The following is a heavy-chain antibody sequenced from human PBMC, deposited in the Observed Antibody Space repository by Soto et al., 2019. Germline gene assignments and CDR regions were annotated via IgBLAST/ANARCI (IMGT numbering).Heavy chain of an antibody. V-gene: IGHV1-18*01. D-gene: IGHD3-3*01. CDR3: ARDRIGTIFGLVPAGPNWFDP. J-gene: IGHJ5*02. CDR2: ISAYNGNT. Sequence: GASVKVSCKASGYTFTSYGISWVRQAPGQGLEWMGWISAYNGNTNYAQKLQGRVTMTTDTSTSTAYMELRSLRSDDTAVYYCARDRIGTIFGLVPAGPNWFDPWGQGNLVPVSS. CDR1: GYTFTSYG.